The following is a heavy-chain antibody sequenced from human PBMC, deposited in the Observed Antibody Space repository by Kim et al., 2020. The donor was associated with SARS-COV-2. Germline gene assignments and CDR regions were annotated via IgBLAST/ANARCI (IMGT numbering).Heavy chain of an antibody. CDR1: GFTFSSYS. CDR3: ARAVAAVNFDP. D-gene: IGHD2-15*01. J-gene: IGHJ5*02. Sequence: GGSLRLSCAASGFTFSSYSMNWVRQAPGKGLEWVSSISSSSSYIYYADSVKGRFTISRDNAKNSLYLQMNSLRAEDTAVYYCARAVAAVNFDPWGQGTLVTVSS. CDR2: ISSSSSYI. V-gene: IGHV3-21*01.